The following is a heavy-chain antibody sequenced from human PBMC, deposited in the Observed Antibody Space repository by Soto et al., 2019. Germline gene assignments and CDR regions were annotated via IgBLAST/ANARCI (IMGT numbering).Heavy chain of an antibody. Sequence: PGGSLRLSCAASGFTFSSYAMSWVRQAPGKGLEWVSAISGSGGSTYYADSVKGRFTISRDNSKNTLYLQMNSLRAEDTAVYYCAKAGGLLRFLQRFRNWFDPWGPGTLVTVSS. CDR1: GFTFSSYA. J-gene: IGHJ5*02. V-gene: IGHV3-23*01. D-gene: IGHD3-3*01. CDR3: AKAGGLLRFLQRFRNWFDP. CDR2: ISGSGGST.